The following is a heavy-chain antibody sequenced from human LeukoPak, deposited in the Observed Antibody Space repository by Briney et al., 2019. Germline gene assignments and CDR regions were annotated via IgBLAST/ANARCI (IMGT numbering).Heavy chain of an antibody. CDR1: GFTFSSYW. J-gene: IGHJ4*02. D-gene: IGHD3-16*01. V-gene: IGHV3-7*02. CDR2: IKQDGSEK. Sequence: GGSLRLSCAASGFTFSSYWMSWVRQAPGKRLEWVANIKQDGSEKYYVDSVKGRFTISRDNAKNSLYLHVDSLRVEDTAVYYCASWGGGFDYWGQGTLVTVSS. CDR3: ASWGGGFDY.